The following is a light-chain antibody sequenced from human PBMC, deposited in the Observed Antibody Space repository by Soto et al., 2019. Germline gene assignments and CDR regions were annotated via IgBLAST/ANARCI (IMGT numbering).Light chain of an antibody. V-gene: IGKV1-5*01. Sequence: DIQMTQSPSTLSASVGDRVTITCRASQSINRWLAWYQHKPGKAPKLLIYNAFTSESGVPSRFSGSGSGTEFTLTISSLQPDDFATYFCQQYINWPLTFGGGTNVEI. CDR3: QQYINWPLT. CDR1: QSINRW. CDR2: NAF. J-gene: IGKJ4*01.